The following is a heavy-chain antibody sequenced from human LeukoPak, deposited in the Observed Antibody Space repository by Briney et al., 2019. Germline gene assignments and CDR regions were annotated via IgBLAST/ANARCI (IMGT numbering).Heavy chain of an antibody. J-gene: IGHJ3*02. CDR3: ARDSPPIVVDAFDI. Sequence: SETLSLTCTVSGGSISSGGYYWSWIRQHPGKGLEWIGYIYYSGSTYYNPSLKSRVTISVDTSKNQFSLKLSSVTAADTAVSYCARDSPPIVVDAFDIWGQGTMVTVSS. CDR2: IYYSGST. V-gene: IGHV4-31*03. CDR1: GGSISSGGYY. D-gene: IGHD2-15*01.